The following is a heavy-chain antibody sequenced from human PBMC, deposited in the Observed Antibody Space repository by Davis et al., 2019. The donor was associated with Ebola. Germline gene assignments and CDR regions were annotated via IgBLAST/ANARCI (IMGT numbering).Heavy chain of an antibody. V-gene: IGHV2-5*02. CDR2: IYWDDDR. CDR3: AHWSARHGLDV. J-gene: IGHJ6*04. D-gene: IGHD3-3*01. Sequence: SGPTPVKPTQTLTLTCTFSGFSLSTSAVGVGWIRQAPGKALEWLALIYWDDDRRYSPSLMSRLTISRDTSKNQVVLTVTNMDPVDTATYYCAHWSARHGLDVWGRGTTVTVSS. CDR1: GFSLSTSAVG.